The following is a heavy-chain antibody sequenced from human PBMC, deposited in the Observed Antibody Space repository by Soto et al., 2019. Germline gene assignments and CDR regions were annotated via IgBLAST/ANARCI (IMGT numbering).Heavy chain of an antibody. D-gene: IGHD3-22*01. V-gene: IGHV1-69*13. J-gene: IGHJ4*02. CDR1: GGTFSSYA. CDR3: ARKGLYDSSGYYSY. CDR2: IIPIFGTA. Sequence: ALVKVSCKASGGTFSSYAISWVRQAPGQGLEWMGGIIPIFGTANYAQKFQGRVTITADESTSTAYMELSSLRSEDTAVYYCARKGLYDSSGYYSYWGQGTLVTVSS.